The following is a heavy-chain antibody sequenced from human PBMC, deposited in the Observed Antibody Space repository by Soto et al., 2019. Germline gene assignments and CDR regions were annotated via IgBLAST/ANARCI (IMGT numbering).Heavy chain of an antibody. CDR3: ATALYGSGSYPIYYYGMDV. CDR2: FDPEDGET. D-gene: IGHD3-10*01. Sequence: SGYTLTELSMHWVRQAPGKGLEWMGGFDPEDGETIYAQKFQGRVTMTEDTSTDTAYMELSGLRSEDTAVYYCATALYGSGSYPIYYYGMDVWGQGTTVTVSS. CDR1: GYTLTELS. V-gene: IGHV1-24*01. J-gene: IGHJ6*02.